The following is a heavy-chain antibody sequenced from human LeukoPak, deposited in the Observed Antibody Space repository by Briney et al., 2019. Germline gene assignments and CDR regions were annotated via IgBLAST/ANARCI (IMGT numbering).Heavy chain of an antibody. CDR1: GFTFSSYA. CDR2: ISYDGSNK. J-gene: IGHJ4*02. CDR3: ARAGDSSGYYVDY. D-gene: IGHD3-22*01. V-gene: IGHV3-30*04. Sequence: GGSLRLSCAASGFTFSSYAMRWVRQAPGKGLEWVAVISYDGSNKYYADPVKGRFTISRDNSKNTLYLQMNSLRAEDTAVYYCARAGDSSGYYVDYWGQGTLVTVSS.